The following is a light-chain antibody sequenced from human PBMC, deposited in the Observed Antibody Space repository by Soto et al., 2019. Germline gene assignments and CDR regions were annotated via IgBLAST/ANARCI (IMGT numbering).Light chain of an antibody. CDR1: QSISRY. CDR3: QQNYRATPWT. CDR2: AAS. V-gene: IGKV1-39*01. Sequence: IQMTQSPSSLSASVGDRITITCRAGQSISRYLNWYQHKLGKALKILINAASSLERGVPSRFSGGGSGTDFTLNISSLQPDDFATYYCQQNYRATPWTFGQGTKVDIK. J-gene: IGKJ1*01.